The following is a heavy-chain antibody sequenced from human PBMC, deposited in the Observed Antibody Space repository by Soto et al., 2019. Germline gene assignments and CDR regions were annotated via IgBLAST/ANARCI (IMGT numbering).Heavy chain of an antibody. J-gene: IGHJ6*02. Sequence: GGSLRLSCAASGFIFNDYYMSWIRQAPGKGLEWVAYISSGASTISYADSVKGRFTISRDNTKNLLYLQMNSLRAEDTAVYYCARDLKAVVNHIHYNHYGLDVWGQGTTVTVSS. D-gene: IGHD3-22*01. CDR2: ISSGASTI. CDR1: GFIFNDYY. CDR3: ARDLKAVVNHIHYNHYGLDV. V-gene: IGHV3-11*01.